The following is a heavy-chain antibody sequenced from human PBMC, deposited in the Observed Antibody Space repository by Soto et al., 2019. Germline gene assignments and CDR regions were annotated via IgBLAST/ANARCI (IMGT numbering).Heavy chain of an antibody. J-gene: IGHJ6*02. CDR1: GFTFSDYY. CDR2: ISSSSSYI. D-gene: IGHD3-22*01. Sequence: PGGSLRLSCAASGFTFSDYYMSWIRQAPGKGLEWASYISSSSSYIYYADSVKGRFTISRDNAKNSLYLQMNSLRAEDTAVYYCAREDSSGYYYGDYYYGMDVWGQGTTVTVSS. CDR3: AREDSSGYYYGDYYYGMDV. V-gene: IGHV3-11*06.